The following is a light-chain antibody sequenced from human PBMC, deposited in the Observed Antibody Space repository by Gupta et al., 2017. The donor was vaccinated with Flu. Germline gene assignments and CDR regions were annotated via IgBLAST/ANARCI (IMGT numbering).Light chain of an antibody. CDR3: QQRGSWPLT. CDR1: QSVNSY. Sequence: EIVLTQSPVTLSVSPGERATLSCRASQSVNSYLAWYQQRPGQAPRLLIYDASNRATGLPARFSGSGSGTDFTLTISSLEPEDFAVYYCQQRGSWPLTFGGGTKVEIK. J-gene: IGKJ4*01. V-gene: IGKV3-11*01. CDR2: DAS.